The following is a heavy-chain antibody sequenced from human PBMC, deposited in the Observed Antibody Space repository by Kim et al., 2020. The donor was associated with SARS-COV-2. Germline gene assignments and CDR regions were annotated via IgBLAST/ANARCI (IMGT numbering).Heavy chain of an antibody. J-gene: IGHJ4*01. CDR1: GFTFDGYA. D-gene: IGHD3-10*01. Sequence: GGSLRLSCAASGFTFDGYAMHWVRQAPGKGLEWVSGISWNSGSIGYADSVKGRFTISRDNAKNSLYLQMNSLRAEDTALYYCAKAPSLLWFGELPSYWG. CDR2: ISWNSGSI. V-gene: IGHV3-9*01. CDR3: AKAPSLLWFGELPSY.